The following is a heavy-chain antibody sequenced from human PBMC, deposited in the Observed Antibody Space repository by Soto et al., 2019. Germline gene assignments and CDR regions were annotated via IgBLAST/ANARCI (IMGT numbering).Heavy chain of an antibody. CDR1: GGAVSSNYY. Sequence: QLQLQESGPGLVKPSETLSLTCSVSGGAVSSNYYWVWIRQPPGKGLEWIGSMDYSGSGYYNPSLKSRVTISVDTSKNQFSLRLSSVTAADTAMYFCARTGNTGYYFYYMDVWGRGTTVTVSS. J-gene: IGHJ6*03. V-gene: IGHV4-39*01. CDR2: MDYSGSG. CDR3: ARTGNTGYYFYYMDV. D-gene: IGHD1-7*01.